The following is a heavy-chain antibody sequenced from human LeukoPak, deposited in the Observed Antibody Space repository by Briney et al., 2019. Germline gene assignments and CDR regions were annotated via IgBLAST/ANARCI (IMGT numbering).Heavy chain of an antibody. V-gene: IGHV1-18*01. J-gene: IGHJ4*02. D-gene: IGHD5-24*01. CDR2: ISAYNGNT. CDR3: ATTPPRWLRQLGFDY. CDR1: GYTFTSYG. Sequence: ASVKVSCKASGYTFTSYGISWVRQAPGQGLEWMGWISAYNGNTNYAQKLQGRVTMTEDTSTDTAYMELSSLRSEDTAVYYCATTPPRWLRQLGFDYWGQGTLVTVSS.